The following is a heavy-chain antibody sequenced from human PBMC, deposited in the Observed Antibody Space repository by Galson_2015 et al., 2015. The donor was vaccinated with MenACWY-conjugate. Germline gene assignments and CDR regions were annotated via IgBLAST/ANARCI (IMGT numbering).Heavy chain of an antibody. CDR3: ARDRGGLKWFGDLYYFDN. CDR2: ISSDGTNK. Sequence: SLRLSCAGSGFSFKTYALHWVRRAPGKGLEWVAVISSDGTNKHYGDSVKGRFTISRDNSKSALYLQMNSLRPEDTAVFYCARDRGGLKWFGDLYYFDNWGQGTLVTVSS. CDR1: GFSFKTYA. V-gene: IGHV3-30*04. J-gene: IGHJ4*02. D-gene: IGHD3-10*01.